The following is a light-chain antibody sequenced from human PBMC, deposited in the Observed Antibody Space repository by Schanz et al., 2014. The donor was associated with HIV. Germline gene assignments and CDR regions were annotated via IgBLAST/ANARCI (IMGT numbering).Light chain of an antibody. CDR3: SSYTSTNTLVV. J-gene: IGLJ2*01. Sequence: QSVLAQPPSASGSPGQSVTISCTGTSSNVGGYDYVSWYQQHPGKAPKLIIYDVSNRPSGISYRFSGSKSGNTASLTISGLQAEDEGDYYCSSYTSTNTLVVFGGGTKVTVL. CDR2: DVS. V-gene: IGLV2-14*03. CDR1: SSNVGGYDY.